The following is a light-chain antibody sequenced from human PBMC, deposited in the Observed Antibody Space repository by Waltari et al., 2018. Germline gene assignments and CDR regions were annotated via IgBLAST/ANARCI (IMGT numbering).Light chain of an antibody. J-gene: IGLJ2*01. CDR3: GTWDSSLSIGV. V-gene: IGLV1-51*01. CDR1: GSNIGSNY. CDR2: DNN. Sequence: QSVLTQPPSVSAAPGQKVTISCSGSGSNIGSNYVSWYQQLPGTSPKVVIYDNNRRPSGIPDRFSGSKSGTSATLGITGLQTGDEADYYCGTWDSSLSIGVVGGGTKLTVL.